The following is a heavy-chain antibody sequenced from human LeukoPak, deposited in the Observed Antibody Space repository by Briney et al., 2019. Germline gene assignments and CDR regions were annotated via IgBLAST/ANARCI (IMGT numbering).Heavy chain of an antibody. CDR3: ARGPKYDFWSGYYLGGDAFDI. J-gene: IGHJ3*02. V-gene: IGHV4-34*01. D-gene: IGHD3-3*01. CDR1: GGSFSDYY. CDR2: INHSGST. Sequence: SETLSLTCAVYGGSFSDYYWRWIRQPPGKGLEWIGEINHSGSTNYNPSLKSRVTISVDTSKNQFSLKLSSVTAADTAVYCCARGPKYDFWSGYYLGGDAFDIWGQGTMVTVSS.